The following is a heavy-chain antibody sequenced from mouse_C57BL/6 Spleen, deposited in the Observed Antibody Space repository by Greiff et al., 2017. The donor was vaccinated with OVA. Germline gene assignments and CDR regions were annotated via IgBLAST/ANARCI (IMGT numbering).Heavy chain of an antibody. Sequence: VQLQQPGAELVRPGSSVKLSCKASGYTFTSYWMHWVKQRPIQGLEWIGNIDPSDSETHYNQKFKDKATLTVDKSSSTAYMQLSSLTSEDSAVYYCARFVYYAMDYWGQGTSVTVSS. J-gene: IGHJ4*01. V-gene: IGHV1-52*01. CDR2: IDPSDSET. CDR1: GYTFTSYW. CDR3: ARFVYYAMDY.